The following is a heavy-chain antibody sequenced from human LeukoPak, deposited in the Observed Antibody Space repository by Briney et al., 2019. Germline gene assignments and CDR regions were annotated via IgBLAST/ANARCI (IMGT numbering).Heavy chain of an antibody. Sequence: GGSLRLSCAASGFTVSSNYMSWGRQAPGKGLEWVSVIYSGGSTYYADSVKGRFTISRDNSKNTLYLQMNSLRAEDTAVYYCASANFWSGYSFDYWGQGTLVTVSS. V-gene: IGHV3-53*01. D-gene: IGHD3-3*01. J-gene: IGHJ4*02. CDR2: IYSGGST. CDR3: ASANFWSGYSFDY. CDR1: GFTVSSNY.